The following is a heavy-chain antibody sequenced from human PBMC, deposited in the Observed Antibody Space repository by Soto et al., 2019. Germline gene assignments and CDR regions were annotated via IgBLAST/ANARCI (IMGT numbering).Heavy chain of an antibody. J-gene: IGHJ6*02. D-gene: IGHD2-15*01. V-gene: IGHV1-69*01. Sequence: QVQLVQSGAEVKKPGSSVKVSCKASGGTFSSYAISWVRQAPGQGLEWRGGIIPIFGTANYAQKFQGRVTITADESTSTAYMELSSLRSEDTAVYYCARGRRGYCSGGSCYGSLYVMDVWGQGTTVTVSS. CDR1: GGTFSSYA. CDR2: IIPIFGTA. CDR3: ARGRRGYCSGGSCYGSLYVMDV.